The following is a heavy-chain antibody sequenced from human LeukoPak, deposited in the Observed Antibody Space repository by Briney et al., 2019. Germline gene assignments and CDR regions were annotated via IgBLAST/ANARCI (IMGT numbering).Heavy chain of an antibody. CDR1: GGTFSSYA. CDR2: IIPIFGTA. Sequence: ASVKVSCKASGGTFSSYAISWVRQAPGQGLEWMGGIIPIFGTANYAQKFQGRVTITADESTSTAYMELSSLGSEDTAVYYCARERDGSGWYQPYFDYWGQGTLVTVSS. CDR3: ARERDGSGWYQPYFDY. D-gene: IGHD6-19*01. J-gene: IGHJ4*02. V-gene: IGHV1-69*13.